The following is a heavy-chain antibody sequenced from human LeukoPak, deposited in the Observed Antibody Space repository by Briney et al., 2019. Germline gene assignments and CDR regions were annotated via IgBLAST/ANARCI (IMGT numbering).Heavy chain of an antibody. D-gene: IGHD5-12*01. J-gene: IGHJ1*01. Sequence: GGSLRLSCAASGFTFSSYSMNWVRQAPGKGLEWVSSISSSSSSYIYYADSVKGRFTISRDNAKNSLYLQMNSLRAEDTAVYYCARDISISGAEYFQHWGQGTLVTVSS. CDR3: ARDISISGAEYFQH. CDR1: GFTFSSYS. CDR2: ISSSSSSYI. V-gene: IGHV3-21*01.